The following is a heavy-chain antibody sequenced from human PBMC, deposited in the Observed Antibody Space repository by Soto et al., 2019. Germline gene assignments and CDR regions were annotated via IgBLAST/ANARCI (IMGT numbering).Heavy chain of an antibody. J-gene: IGHJ3*02. V-gene: IGHV1-69*05. CDR3: AREGWYYDILTGYNAFDI. CDR1: GGTFSSYA. D-gene: IGHD3-9*01. CDR2: IIPIFGTA. Sequence: SVKVSCKASGGTFSSYAISWVRQAPGQGLEWMGGIIPIFGTANYAQKFQGRVTITTDASTSTAYMELRSLRSEDTAVYYCAREGWYYDILTGYNAFDIWGQGTMVTVSS.